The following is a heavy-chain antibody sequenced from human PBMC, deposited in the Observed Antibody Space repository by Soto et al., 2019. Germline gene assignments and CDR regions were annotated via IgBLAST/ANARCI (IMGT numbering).Heavy chain of an antibody. CDR1: GASISGGDYY. CDR2: IYYTGNT. Sequence: QVQLQESGPGLVKPSQTLSLTCTVSGASISGGDYYWTWIRQPPGKGLEWIGSIYYTGNTYSNPSLGSRLSISADTSTNQFALRLTSVTAPDTAIYYCARATYDSSTYYLDYWGQGTLVTVSS. D-gene: IGHD3-22*01. CDR3: ARATYDSSTYYLDY. J-gene: IGHJ4*02. V-gene: IGHV4-30-4*01.